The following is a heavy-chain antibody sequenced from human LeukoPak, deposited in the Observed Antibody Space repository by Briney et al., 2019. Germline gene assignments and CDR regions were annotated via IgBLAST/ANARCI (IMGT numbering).Heavy chain of an antibody. Sequence: GGSLRLSCVASGFTFSENWMHWVRHAPGKGLAWVSHINRDGGVTNYADSVKGRFTISRDNARNTVYLQMSSLRVEDTAIYFCAREEHRLAEAGTSAFDLGGQGTLVTVSP. CDR3: AREEHRLAEAGTSAFDL. CDR2: INRDGGVT. V-gene: IGHV3-74*01. CDR1: GFTFSENW. D-gene: IGHD6-13*01. J-gene: IGHJ3*01.